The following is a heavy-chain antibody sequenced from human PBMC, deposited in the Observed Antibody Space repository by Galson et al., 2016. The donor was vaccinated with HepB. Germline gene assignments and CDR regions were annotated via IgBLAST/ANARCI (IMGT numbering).Heavy chain of an antibody. CDR3: ARLDSGITLDD. V-gene: IGHV1-24*01. CDR2: LDPRNGMI. Sequence: SVKVSCKVSGYPLSDLSMHWVRQAPGGGLEWMGGLDPRNGMIIYSEKFQHRLFLTEDTSTNTAYMGLRGLSSEDTAIYSCARLDSGITLDDWGQGTLVTVSS. D-gene: IGHD1-26*01. CDR1: GYPLSDLS. J-gene: IGHJ4*02.